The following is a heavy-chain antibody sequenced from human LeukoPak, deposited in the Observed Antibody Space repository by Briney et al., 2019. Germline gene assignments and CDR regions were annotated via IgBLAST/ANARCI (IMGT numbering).Heavy chain of an antibody. Sequence: GGSLRLSCAASVFTFDDYPMHWVRQAPGRGVEGVSGISWNSGSIRYADSVKGRFTISRDNAKNSLYLEMNSLRAEDTGLYYCAKDKTYYYGSGSYLFDYWGQGTLVTVSS. V-gene: IGHV3-9*01. D-gene: IGHD3-10*01. J-gene: IGHJ4*02. CDR1: VFTFDDYP. CDR2: ISWNSGSI. CDR3: AKDKTYYYGSGSYLFDY.